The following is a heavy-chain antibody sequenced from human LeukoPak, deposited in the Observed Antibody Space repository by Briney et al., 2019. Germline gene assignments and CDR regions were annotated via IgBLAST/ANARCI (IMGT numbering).Heavy chain of an antibody. J-gene: IGHJ4*02. D-gene: IGHD1-14*01. CDR2: MRSKTNDYTT. Sequence: GGSLRLSCAASGFRFSGYGINWVRQASGQGLEWVGRMRSKTNDYTTTYAASVRGRFTVSRDDSKNTAYLQMNSLKIEDTAVYYCTRGGTTDQYFDYWGQGTLFTVSS. V-gene: IGHV3-73*01. CDR3: TRGGTTDQYFDY. CDR1: GFRFSGYG.